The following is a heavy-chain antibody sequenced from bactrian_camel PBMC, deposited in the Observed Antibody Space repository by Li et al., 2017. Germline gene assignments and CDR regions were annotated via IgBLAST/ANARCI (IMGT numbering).Heavy chain of an antibody. D-gene: IGHD2*01. Sequence: VQLVESGGGSVQAGGSLRLSCAASGETSSRYNMGWFRQDLGKDREGVATIDSEGRTTYRDSVKGRFTISRDNAKNTVYLQMNSLKYEDTAPYYCATPEQIYSGGYYSGPFGYWGQGTQVTVS. J-gene: IGHJ4*01. CDR3: ATPEQIYSGGYYSGPFGY. V-gene: IGHV3S67*01. CDR1: GETSSRYN. CDR2: IDSEGRT.